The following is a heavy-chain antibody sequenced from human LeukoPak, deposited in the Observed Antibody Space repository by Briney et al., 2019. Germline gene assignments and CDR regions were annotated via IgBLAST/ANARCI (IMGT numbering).Heavy chain of an antibody. CDR2: ISSSSSYI. CDR3: ARDSSSWFNCFDP. D-gene: IGHD6-13*01. J-gene: IGHJ5*02. V-gene: IGHV3-11*06. CDR1: GFTFSDYY. Sequence: GGSLRLSCAASGFTFSDYYMSWMRQAPGKGLERVSSISSSSSYIYYADSVKGRFTISRDNAKNSLYLQMNSLRAEDTAVYYCARDSSSWFNCFDPWGQGTLVTVSS.